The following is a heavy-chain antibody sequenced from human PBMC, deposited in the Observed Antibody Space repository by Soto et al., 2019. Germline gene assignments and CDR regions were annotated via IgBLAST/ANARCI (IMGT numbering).Heavy chain of an antibody. CDR2: XXXDGSTT. J-gene: IGHJ2*01. V-gene: IGHV3-74*01. CDR1: GFTFSSYW. CDR3: ARVGRGFWYFDL. Sequence: EVQLVESGGGLVQPGGSLRLSCAASGFTFSSYWMHWVRQAPGKGLXXXXXXXXDGSTTSYADSVKGRFTISRDNAKNTVYLQMNSLTAEDTAVYYCARVGRGFWYFDLWGRGTLVTVSS.